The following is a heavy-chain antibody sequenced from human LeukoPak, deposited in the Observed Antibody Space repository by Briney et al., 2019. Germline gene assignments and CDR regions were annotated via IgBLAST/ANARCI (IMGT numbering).Heavy chain of an antibody. CDR1: GYTFTSYY. J-gene: IGHJ6*03. CDR3: ARLGMDTAMVTGAYYYYYYMDV. D-gene: IGHD5-18*01. V-gene: IGHV1-46*01. CDR2: INPSGGST. Sequence: GASVKVSCKASGYTFTSYYMHWVRQAPGQGLEWMGIINPSGGSTSYAQKFQGRVTMTRDTSTSTVYMELSSLRPEDTAVYYCARLGMDTAMVTGAYYYYYYMDVWGKGTTVTVSS.